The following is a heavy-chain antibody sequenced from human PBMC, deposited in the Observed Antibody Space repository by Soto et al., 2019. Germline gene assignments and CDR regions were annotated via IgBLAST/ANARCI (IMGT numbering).Heavy chain of an antibody. CDR3: ARDLCPFGSGSPCPTFGMDL. J-gene: IGHJ6*02. CDR1: GYTFTGHY. D-gene: IGHD3-10*01. CDR2: LKPDNGGT. Sequence: ASVKVSCKASGYTFTGHYMHWVRQVSGRRLEFLGWLKPDNGGTYYAPRFQGRVTFTRDTSNTTAYMEMSGLHSDDTAVYFCARDLCPFGSGSPCPTFGMDLWGQGTTVTVSS. V-gene: IGHV1-2*02.